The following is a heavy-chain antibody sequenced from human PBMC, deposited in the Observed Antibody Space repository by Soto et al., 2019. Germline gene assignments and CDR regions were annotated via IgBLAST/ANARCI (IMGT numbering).Heavy chain of an antibody. CDR1: GFTFSSYG. J-gene: IGHJ6*02. D-gene: IGHD6-13*01. V-gene: IGHV3-30*18. CDR2: ISYDGSNK. Sequence: QVQLVESGGGVVQPGRSLRLSCAASGFTFSSYGMHWVRQAPGKGLEWVAVISYDGSNKYYADSVKGRFTISRDNSKNRLYLQMTSRRAGTTAVYYCAKARTAASTRQGYYYYYGMDVWGQGTTVTVSS. CDR3: AKARTAASTRQGYYYYYGMDV.